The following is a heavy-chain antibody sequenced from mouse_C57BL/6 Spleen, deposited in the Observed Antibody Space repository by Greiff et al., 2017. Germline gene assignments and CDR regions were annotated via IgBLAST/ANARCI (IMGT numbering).Heavy chain of an antibody. D-gene: IGHD4-1*01. V-gene: IGHV3-1*01. J-gene: IGHJ3*01. CDR3: ARTGVTGAPFAY. CDR2: ISYSGST. CDR1: GYSITSGYD. Sequence: DVKLQESGPGMVKPSQSLSLTCTVSGYSITSGYDWHWIRHFPGNKLEWMGYISYSGSTNYNPSLKSRISITHDTSKNHFVLKLKSVATEDTATYYCARTGVTGAPFAYWGQGTLVTVSA.